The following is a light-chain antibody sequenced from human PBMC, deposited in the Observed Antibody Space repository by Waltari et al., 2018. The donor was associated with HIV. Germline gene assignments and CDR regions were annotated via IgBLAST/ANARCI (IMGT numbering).Light chain of an antibody. V-gene: IGKV3-15*01. CDR3: QQYNIRPRGNT. CDR2: GAA. J-gene: IGKJ2*01. Sequence: DIVMTQSPAILSVSPGERVTLSCRASQGVGSNLAWYQQKVGQAPRLLSYGAATRAAEIPVRFSGSWSGTDFTLTIDSLQSEDFATYYCQQYNIRPRGNTFGQGTKLQIK. CDR1: QGVGSN.